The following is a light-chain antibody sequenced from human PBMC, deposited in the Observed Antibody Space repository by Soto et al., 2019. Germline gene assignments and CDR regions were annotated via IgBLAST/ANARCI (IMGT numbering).Light chain of an antibody. Sequence: IVMTQSPATLSVSPGERATLSCRASQSVSNNYLAWYQQKPGQAPRLLIYGASNRATGIPDRFSGSGSGTDFTLTISRLEPEDFAVYYCQQYGSSGTFGQGTQVDLK. CDR1: QSVSNNY. CDR2: GAS. CDR3: QQYGSSGT. V-gene: IGKV3-20*01. J-gene: IGKJ1*01.